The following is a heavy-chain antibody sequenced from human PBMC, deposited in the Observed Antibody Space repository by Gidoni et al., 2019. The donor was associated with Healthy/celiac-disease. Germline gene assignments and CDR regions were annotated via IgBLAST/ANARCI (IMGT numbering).Heavy chain of an antibody. CDR3: ARASRITIFGVVIPPFDP. CDR2: INHSGST. J-gene: IGHJ5*02. D-gene: IGHD3-3*01. Sequence: QVPLQQWGAGLLKPSETLSLTCAVYGGSFIGYYWSWIRQPPGKGLEWIGEINHSGSTHYNPSLKSRGTISVDTSKNQFSLKLSSVTAADTAVYYCARASRITIFGVVIPPFDPWGQGTLVTVSS. CDR1: GGSFIGYY. V-gene: IGHV4-34*01.